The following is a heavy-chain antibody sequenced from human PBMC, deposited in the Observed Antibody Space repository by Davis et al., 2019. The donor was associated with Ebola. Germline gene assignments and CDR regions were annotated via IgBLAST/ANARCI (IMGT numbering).Heavy chain of an antibody. D-gene: IGHD6-13*01. V-gene: IGHV1-46*01. CDR3: ARAIAAPNWFDP. J-gene: IGHJ5*02. CDR2: INPSGGST. Sequence: ASVKVSCKASGYTFTSYYMHWVRQAPGQGLEWMGIINPSGGSTSYAQKFQGRVTMTRDTSTSTVYMELRSLRSDDTAVYYCARAIAAPNWFDPWGQGTLVTVSS. CDR1: GYTFTSYY.